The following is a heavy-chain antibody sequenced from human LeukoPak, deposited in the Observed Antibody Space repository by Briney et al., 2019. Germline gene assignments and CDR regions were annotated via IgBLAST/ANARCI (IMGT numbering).Heavy chain of an antibody. D-gene: IGHD4-17*01. V-gene: IGHV3-23*01. CDR1: GFTFSSYR. Sequence: GGSQRLSCAASGFTFSSYRMNWVRQAPGKGLEWVSAISGSGGSTYYADSVKGRFTISRDNSKNTLYLQMNSLRAEDTAVYYCAKGGYGDESYNWGQGTLVTVSS. CDR3: AKGGYGDESYN. CDR2: ISGSGGST. J-gene: IGHJ4*02.